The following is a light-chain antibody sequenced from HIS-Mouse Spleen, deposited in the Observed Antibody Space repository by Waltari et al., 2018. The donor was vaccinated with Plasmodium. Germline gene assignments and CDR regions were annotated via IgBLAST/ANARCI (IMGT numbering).Light chain of an antibody. CDR2: EDS. J-gene: IGLJ3*02. Sequence: SYELTQPPSVSVSPGQTARITCSGDALPKKYAYWYQQKSGQAPVLVIYEDSKRPSGMPEGVSGCSSGTRATVTISGAQVEDEADYYGYSTDSSGNHRVFGGGTKLTVL. V-gene: IGLV3-10*01. CDR1: ALPKKY. CDR3: YSTDSSGNHRV.